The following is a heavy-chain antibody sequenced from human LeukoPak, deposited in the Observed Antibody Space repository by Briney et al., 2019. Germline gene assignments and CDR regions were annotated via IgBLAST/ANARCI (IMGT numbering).Heavy chain of an antibody. CDR1: GGSISSYY. V-gene: IGHV4-59*01. D-gene: IGHD6-13*01. J-gene: IGHJ4*02. Sequence: SETLSLTCTVSGGSISSYYWSWIRQPPGKGLEWIGYIYYSGSTNYNPSLKSRVTISVDTSKNQFSLKLSSVTAADTAVYYCASYSSWPPRGSDYWGQGTLVTVSS. CDR2: IYYSGST. CDR3: ASYSSWPPRGSDY.